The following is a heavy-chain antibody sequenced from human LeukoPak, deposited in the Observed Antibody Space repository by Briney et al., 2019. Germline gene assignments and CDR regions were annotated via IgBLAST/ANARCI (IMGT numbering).Heavy chain of an antibody. CDR3: ARRPSYYYDSSANFDY. D-gene: IGHD3-22*01. CDR2: INHSGST. V-gene: IGHV4-34*01. Sequence: SETLSLTCAVYGGSFSGYYWSWIRQPPGKGLEWIGEINHSGSTNYNPSLKSRVTISVDTSKNQFSLKLSSVTAADTAVYYCARRPSYYYDSSANFDYWGQGTLVTVSS. CDR1: GGSFSGYY. J-gene: IGHJ4*02.